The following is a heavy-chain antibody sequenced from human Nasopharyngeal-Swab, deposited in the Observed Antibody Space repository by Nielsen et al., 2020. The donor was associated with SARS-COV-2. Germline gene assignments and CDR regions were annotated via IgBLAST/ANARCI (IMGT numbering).Heavy chain of an antibody. V-gene: IGHV3-23*01. Sequence: GGSLRLSCAASGFTFSSYAMSWVRQAPGKGLEWVSAISGSGGSTYYADSVKGRFTISRDNSKNTLYLQMNSLRAEDTAVYYCAKGVGYYDSSGYLNYWGQGTLVTVSS. J-gene: IGHJ4*02. CDR3: AKGVGYYDSSGYLNY. CDR2: ISGSGGST. D-gene: IGHD3-22*01. CDR1: GFTFSSYA.